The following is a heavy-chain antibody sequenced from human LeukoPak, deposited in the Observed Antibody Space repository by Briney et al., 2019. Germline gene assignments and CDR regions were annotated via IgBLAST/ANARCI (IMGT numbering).Heavy chain of an antibody. J-gene: IGHJ5*02. Sequence: PGRSLRLSCAASGFTFSNYGMHWVRQAPGKGLEWVAVMSFDGTNKYYADSVKGRFTLSRDNSKNTLYLQMNSLRAEDTAVYYCARDLGGYSSSWYPWFDPWGQGTLVTVSS. CDR1: GFTFSNYG. CDR2: MSFDGTNK. V-gene: IGHV3-30*03. D-gene: IGHD6-13*01. CDR3: ARDLGGYSSSWYPWFDP.